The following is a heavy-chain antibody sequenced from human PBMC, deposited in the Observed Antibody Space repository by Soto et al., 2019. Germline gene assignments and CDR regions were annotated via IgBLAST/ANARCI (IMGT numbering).Heavy chain of an antibody. CDR2: IKSKTDGGTT. D-gene: IGHD2-15*01. CDR1: GFTFSNAW. J-gene: IGHJ3*02. Sequence: GGSLRLSCAASGFTFSNAWMSWVRQAPGKGLEWVGRIKSKTDGGTTDYAAPVKGRFTISRDDSKNTLYLQMNSLKTEATAVYYCTTGVPYCSGGSCYSYDAFDIWGQGTMVTVSS. V-gene: IGHV3-15*01. CDR3: TTGVPYCSGGSCYSYDAFDI.